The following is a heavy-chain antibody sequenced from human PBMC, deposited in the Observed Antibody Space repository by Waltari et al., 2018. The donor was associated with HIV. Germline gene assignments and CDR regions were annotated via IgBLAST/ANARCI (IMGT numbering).Heavy chain of an antibody. V-gene: IGHV4-59*08. CDR1: GGSISSYY. Sequence: QVQLQESGLGLVKPSETLSLTCTVSGGSISSYYWSWIRQPPGKGLEWIGYIYYSGSTNYNPPLKSRVTISVDTSKNQFSLKLSSVTAADTAVYYCARQRGNVVVPAATFTFDIWGQGTMVTVSS. D-gene: IGHD2-2*01. J-gene: IGHJ3*02. CDR3: ARQRGNVVVPAATFTFDI. CDR2: IYYSGST.